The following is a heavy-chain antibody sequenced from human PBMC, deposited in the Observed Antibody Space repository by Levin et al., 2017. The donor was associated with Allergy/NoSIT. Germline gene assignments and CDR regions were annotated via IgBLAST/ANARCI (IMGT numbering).Heavy chain of an antibody. D-gene: IGHD3-9*01. CDR1: GFTFSSYA. CDR2: IVHDGSRK. CDR3: ARDGWTATGPLKFDD. V-gene: IGHV3-33*08. Sequence: PGGSLRLSCVDSGFTFSSYAMHWVRQAPGKGLEWVAVIVHDGSRKFYADSVKGRFTISRDNSKNTLFLQMNSLRAEDAAVYYCARDGWTATGPLKFDDWGQGTLVTVSS. J-gene: IGHJ4*02.